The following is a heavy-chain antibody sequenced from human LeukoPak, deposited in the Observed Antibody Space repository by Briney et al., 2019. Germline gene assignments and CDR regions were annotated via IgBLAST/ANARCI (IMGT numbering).Heavy chain of an antibody. CDR1: GFTFNNYG. J-gene: IGHJ4*02. CDR2: ISYDGRNI. Sequence: GKSLRLSCAASGFTFNNYGMHWVRQAPGKGLEWVAVISYDGRNIHYPDSVKGRFTISRDISTDTLWLQMDSLRTEDTAVYYCAKGPLRGTAAAIDYWGQGALVTVSS. V-gene: IGHV3-30*18. CDR3: AKGPLRGTAAAIDY. D-gene: IGHD2-2*01.